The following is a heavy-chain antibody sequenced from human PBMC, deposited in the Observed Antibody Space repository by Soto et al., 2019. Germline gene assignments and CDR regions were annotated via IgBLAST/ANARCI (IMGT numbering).Heavy chain of an antibody. J-gene: IGHJ4*02. CDR2: TYYRSKWNV. D-gene: IGHD6-13*01. V-gene: IGHV6-1*01. CDR1: GDSVSSKSAA. CDR3: ARGLNIAAAGLSLLDY. Sequence: PSQTLSLTCAISGDSVSSKSAAWTWIRQSPSRGLEWLGRTYYRSKWNVDYAVSVKSRITINPDTSKNQYSLQLHSVTPEDTAVYYCARGLNIAAAGLSLLDYWGQGPLVTVSS.